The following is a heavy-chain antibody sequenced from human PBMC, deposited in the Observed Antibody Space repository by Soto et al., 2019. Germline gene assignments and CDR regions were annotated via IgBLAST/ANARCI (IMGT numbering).Heavy chain of an antibody. D-gene: IGHD6-19*01. Sequence: QLQLQESGSGLVKPSQTLSLTCAVSGGSISSGGYSWSWIRQPPGKGLEWIGYIYHSGSTYYNPSPNSRATLSVDGPKTQFSLKLSAVTAADTAVYYCARGGGYSSGCKRGGMYYFDYWGQGTLVTVSS. CDR1: GGSISSGGYS. CDR2: IYHSGST. V-gene: IGHV4-30-2*01. CDR3: ARGGGYSSGCKRGGMYYFDY. J-gene: IGHJ4*02.